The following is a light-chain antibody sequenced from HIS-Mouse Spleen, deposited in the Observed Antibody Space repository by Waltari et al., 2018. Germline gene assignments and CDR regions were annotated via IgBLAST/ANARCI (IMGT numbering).Light chain of an antibody. V-gene: IGKV1-9*01. J-gene: IGKJ1*01. CDR1: QGISSY. CDR2: AAS. CDR3: QQLNIYPPT. Sequence: DIQLTQSPSFLSASVGDRVTITCRASQGISSYLAWYQQKPGKAPKLLIYAASTLQSGVPSRFSGSGSGTEFTLTISSLQPEDFATYYCQQLNIYPPTFGQGTKVEIK.